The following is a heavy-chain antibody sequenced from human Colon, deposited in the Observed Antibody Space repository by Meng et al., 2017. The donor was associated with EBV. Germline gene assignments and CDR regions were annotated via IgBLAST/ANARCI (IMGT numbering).Heavy chain of an antibody. D-gene: IGHD2-21*01. J-gene: IGHJ4*02. Sequence: QVQLQESGPGLVKPSHTLSLTCTVSGGSISSGDYYWSWIRQPPGKGLELIGHIYYSGSTSYNPSLKSRVTISVDTSNNQFSLKLSSVTAADTAVYYCASFDHIPRRNYFDYWGQGTLVTVSS. CDR1: GGSISSGDYY. CDR2: IYYSGST. V-gene: IGHV4-30-4*01. CDR3: ASFDHIPRRNYFDY.